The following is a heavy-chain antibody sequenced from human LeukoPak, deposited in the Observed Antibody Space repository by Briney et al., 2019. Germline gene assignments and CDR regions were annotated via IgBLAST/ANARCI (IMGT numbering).Heavy chain of an antibody. D-gene: IGHD3-10*01. V-gene: IGHV3-30*04. Sequence: PGGSLRLSCAASGFTFSSYAMHWVRQAPGKGLEWVAVISYDGSNKYYADSVKGRFTISRDNSKNTLYLQMNSLGAEDTAVYYCARGRWFGELLSPTFDYWGQGTLVTVSS. CDR1: GFTFSSYA. CDR2: ISYDGSNK. J-gene: IGHJ4*02. CDR3: ARGRWFGELLSPTFDY.